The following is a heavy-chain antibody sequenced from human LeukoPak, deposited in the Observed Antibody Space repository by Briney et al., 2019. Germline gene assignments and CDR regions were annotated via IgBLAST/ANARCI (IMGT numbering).Heavy chain of an antibody. Sequence: PGGSLRLSCSASGFTFSSYAMHWVRQAPGKGLEYVSAIRSNGGSTYYADSVKGRFTISRDNSKNTLYLQMSSLRAEDTAVYYCVKSIGVGSGSFPFDPWGQGTLVTVSS. CDR3: VKSIGVGSGSFPFDP. J-gene: IGHJ5*02. V-gene: IGHV3-64D*06. CDR2: IRSNGGST. CDR1: GFTFSSYA. D-gene: IGHD3-10*01.